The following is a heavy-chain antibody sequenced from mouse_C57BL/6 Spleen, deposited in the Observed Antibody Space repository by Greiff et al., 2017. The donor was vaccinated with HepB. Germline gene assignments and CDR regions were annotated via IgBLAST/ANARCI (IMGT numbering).Heavy chain of an antibody. V-gene: IGHV5-4*01. CDR2: ISDGGSYT. D-gene: IGHD1-1*01. CDR1: GFTFSSYA. J-gene: IGHJ3*01. Sequence: DVHLVESGGGLVKPGGSLKLSCAASGFTFSSYAMSWVRQTPEKRLEWVATISDGGSYTYYPDNVKGRFTISRDNAKNNLYLQMSHLKSEDTAMYYCARDRITTVLEGFAYWGQGTLVTVSA. CDR3: ARDRITTVLEGFAY.